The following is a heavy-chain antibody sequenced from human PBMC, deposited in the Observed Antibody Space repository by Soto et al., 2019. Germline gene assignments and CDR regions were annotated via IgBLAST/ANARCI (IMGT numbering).Heavy chain of an antibody. Sequence: ASVKVSCKASGYTFTSDDINWVRQATGQGLEWMGWMNPNSGNTGYAQKFQGRVTMTRNTSISTAYMELSSLRSEDTAVYYCARVRGYDCHYGMDVWGQGTKVTVS. J-gene: IGHJ6*02. D-gene: IGHD5-12*01. CDR2: MNPNSGNT. CDR3: ARVRGYDCHYGMDV. CDR1: GYTFTSDD. V-gene: IGHV1-8*01.